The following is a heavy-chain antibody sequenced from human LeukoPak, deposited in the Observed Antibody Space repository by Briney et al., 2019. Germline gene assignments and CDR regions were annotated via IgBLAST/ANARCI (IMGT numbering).Heavy chain of an antibody. V-gene: IGHV4-39*01. CDR3: ARHFHYCASTSCSDY. J-gene: IGHJ4*02. CDR2: IHYSGST. D-gene: IGHD2-2*01. Sequence: SETLSLTCTVSGGSISSSSYYWGWIRQPPGKGLEWIGSIHYSGSTYYNPSLKSRVTISVDTSKNQFSLKLSSVTAADTAVYYCARHFHYCASTSCSDYWGQGTLVTVSS. CDR1: GGSISSSSYY.